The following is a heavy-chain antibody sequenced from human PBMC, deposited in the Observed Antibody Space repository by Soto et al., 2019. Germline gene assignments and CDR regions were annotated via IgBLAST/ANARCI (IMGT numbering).Heavy chain of an antibody. J-gene: IGHJ4*02. D-gene: IGHD5-12*01. Sequence: QVQLVQSGAEVKKPGSSMKVSCKASGGTFSNYAINWVRQAPGQGLEWMGGIIPIFGTANYAQKFQGRVTITADESTSTAYLDLSSLRSEDTAVYYCARPVEMATISRSYLFYWGQGTLVTVSS. CDR2: IIPIFGTA. CDR1: GGTFSNYA. CDR3: ARPVEMATISRSYLFY. V-gene: IGHV1-69*01.